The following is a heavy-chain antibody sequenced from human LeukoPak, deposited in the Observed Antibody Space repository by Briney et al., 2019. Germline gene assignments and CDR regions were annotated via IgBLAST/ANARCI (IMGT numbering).Heavy chain of an antibody. Sequence: PGGSLRLSCAASGFTFSSYAMSWVRQAPGKGLEWVSAISGSGGSTYYADSVKGRFTISRDNSKNTLYLQMNSLRVEDTAVYYCATGIAARRSYYYYGMDVWGQGTTVTVSS. CDR2: ISGSGGST. D-gene: IGHD6-6*01. V-gene: IGHV3-23*01. CDR3: ATGIAARRSYYYYGMDV. J-gene: IGHJ6*02. CDR1: GFTFSSYA.